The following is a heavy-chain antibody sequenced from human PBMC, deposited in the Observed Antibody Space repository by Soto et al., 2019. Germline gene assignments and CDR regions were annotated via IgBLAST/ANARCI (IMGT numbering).Heavy chain of an antibody. V-gene: IGHV3-33*01. Sequence: QVQLVESGGGVVQPGRSLRLSCAASGFTFSSYGMHWVRQAPGKGLEWVAVIWYDGSNKYYADSVKGRFTISRDNSKNTLYLQMNSLRAEDTAVYYCARDISGSYSVDPSFDYWGQGTLVTVSS. J-gene: IGHJ4*02. CDR1: GFTFSSYG. D-gene: IGHD1-26*01. CDR3: ARDISGSYSVDPSFDY. CDR2: IWYDGSNK.